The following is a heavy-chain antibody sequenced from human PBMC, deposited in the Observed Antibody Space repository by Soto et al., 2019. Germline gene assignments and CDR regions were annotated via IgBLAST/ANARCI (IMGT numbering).Heavy chain of an antibody. D-gene: IGHD2-15*01. CDR2: IIPIFGTA. Sequence: GASVKVSCKASGGTFSSYAISWARQAPGQGLEWMGGIIPIFGTANYAQKFQGRVTITADESTSTAYMELSSLRPEETTVYSCASGGYCSGGSLYPSFRESWFDPWRQGTLATVSS. J-gene: IGHJ5*02. CDR3: ASGGYCSGGSLYPSFRESWFDP. CDR1: GGTFSSYA. V-gene: IGHV1-69*13.